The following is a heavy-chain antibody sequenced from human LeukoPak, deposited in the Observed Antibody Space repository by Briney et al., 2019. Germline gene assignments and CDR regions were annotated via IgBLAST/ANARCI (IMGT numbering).Heavy chain of an antibody. CDR3: ARDHGLTYSNSCKANYLDY. V-gene: IGHV1-2*02. CDR2: INPNCGSK. J-gene: IGHJ4*02. CDR1: GYTFTRYY. D-gene: IGHD6-6*01. Sequence: SVKVSCKASGYTFTRYYIHWVGPPPGQGGEWMGWINPNCGSKKYAQKFQDRSTMTREMPTKTVYLELNRRMSEDTAVDYCARDHGLTYSNSCKANYLDYWGQGTLVTVSS.